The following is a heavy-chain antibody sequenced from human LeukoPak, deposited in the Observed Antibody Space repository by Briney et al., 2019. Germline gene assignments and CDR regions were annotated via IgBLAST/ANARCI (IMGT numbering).Heavy chain of an antibody. CDR1: GFTFTSYA. CDR3: AKVRDTRDWYKDAFDI. Sequence: GGSLRLSCAASGFTFTSYAMSWVRQAPGKGLEWVSAITGTGGSTYYAASVKGRFTVSRDNSKNTLYLQMSSLRAEDTTMYYCAKVRDTRDWYKDAFDIWGQGTRVTVSS. J-gene: IGHJ3*02. V-gene: IGHV3-23*01. D-gene: IGHD6-19*01. CDR2: ITGTGGST.